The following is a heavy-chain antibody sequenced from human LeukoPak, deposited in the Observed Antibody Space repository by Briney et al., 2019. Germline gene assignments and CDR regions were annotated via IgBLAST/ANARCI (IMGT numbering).Heavy chain of an antibody. J-gene: IGHJ3*02. CDR2: LDPEDGEA. Sequence: ASVKVSCKVSGYTLSDLAMHGGRQAPGKGLEWRGGLDPEDGEAIYAQPLQGRVTMTQDTSSDTAYMVLSSLRSEDPAVYYCATRNFGDYGAFDIWGHGTLVTVSS. V-gene: IGHV1-24*01. CDR3: ATRNFGDYGAFDI. CDR1: GYTLSDLA. D-gene: IGHD4-17*01.